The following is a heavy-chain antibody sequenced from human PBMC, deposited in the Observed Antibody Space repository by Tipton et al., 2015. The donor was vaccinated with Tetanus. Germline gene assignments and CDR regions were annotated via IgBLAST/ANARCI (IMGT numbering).Heavy chain of an antibody. CDR1: GFIVSSHY. D-gene: IGHD6-19*01. CDR2: MYSGGDT. J-gene: IGHJ4*02. V-gene: IGHV3-53*01. Sequence: SLRLSCVASGFIVSSHYMSWVRQAPGKGLEWVSVMYSGGDTYYVDSVKGRFSISRDNAKNSLYLQMNSLRVEDTAVYYCVRDGGSSGWLAYWGQGTLVTDSS. CDR3: VRDGGSSGWLAY.